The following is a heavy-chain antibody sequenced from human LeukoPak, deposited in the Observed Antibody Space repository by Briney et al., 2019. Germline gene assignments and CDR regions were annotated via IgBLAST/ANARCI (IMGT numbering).Heavy chain of an antibody. CDR3: ARQWATYYFDY. J-gene: IGHJ4*02. CDR1: GYTFTSYW. D-gene: IGHD5-12*01. V-gene: IGHV5-10-1*01. CDR2: IDPTDSYT. Sequence: RGESLKISCKGSGYTFTSYWITWVRQMPGKGLEWMGRIDPTDSYTNYSPSFQGHVTISADKSISTAYLQWSSLKASDTAMYYCARQWATYYFDYWGQGTLVTVSS.